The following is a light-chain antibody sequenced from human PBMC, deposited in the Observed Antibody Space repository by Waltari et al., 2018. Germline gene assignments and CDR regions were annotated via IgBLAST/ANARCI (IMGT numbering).Light chain of an antibody. V-gene: IGLV2-14*01. CDR2: DVS. CDR1: SNDVVGYTL. J-gene: IGLJ2*01. CDR3: SSQSSNDVVL. Sequence: QSALIQPAPVPGSHRHAVTTFPAGTSNDVVGYTLVSWYPEHPGQAPRVIIYDVSDRPSGVSDRFSGSKSGNTASLTISGLQAEDEADYYCSSQSSNDVVLFGGGTKLTVL.